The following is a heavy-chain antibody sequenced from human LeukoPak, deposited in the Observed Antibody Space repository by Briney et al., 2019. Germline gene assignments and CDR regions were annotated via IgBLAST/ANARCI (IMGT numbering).Heavy chain of an antibody. V-gene: IGHV3-23*01. CDR1: GFTFSSYA. CDR3: AKDRDYGDYSTDY. Sequence: GGSLRLSCAASGFTFSSYAMTWVRQAPGKGLEWVSAVSAGGGSTHYADSAKGRFTISRDNSKNTLYLQMNSLRAEDTALYYCAKDRDYGDYSTDYWGQGTLVTVSS. J-gene: IGHJ4*02. D-gene: IGHD4-17*01. CDR2: VSAGGGST.